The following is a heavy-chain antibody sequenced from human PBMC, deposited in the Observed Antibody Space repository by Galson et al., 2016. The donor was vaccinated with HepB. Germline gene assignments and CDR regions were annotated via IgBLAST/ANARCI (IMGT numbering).Heavy chain of an antibody. D-gene: IGHD1-1*01. J-gene: IGHJ4*02. CDR2: ISTRRTT. CDR3: AKERLVRRIFDH. Sequence: SLRLSCAASGFVFSNFGLSWVRQAPGKGLEWVASISTRRTTYYSDSVQGRFTISRDNSNNTLYRQMNGLTAEDTAVYYCAKERLVRRIFDHWGQGTLLTVSS. V-gene: IGHV3-23*01. CDR1: GFVFSNFG.